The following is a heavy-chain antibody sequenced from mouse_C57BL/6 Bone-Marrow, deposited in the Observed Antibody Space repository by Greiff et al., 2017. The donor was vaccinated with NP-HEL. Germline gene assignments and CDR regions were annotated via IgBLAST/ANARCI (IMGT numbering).Heavy chain of an antibody. CDR2: INPGSGGT. V-gene: IGHV1-54*01. Sequence: QVQLQQSGAELVRPGTSVKVSCKASGYAFTNYLIEWVKQRPGQGLEWIGVINPGSGGTNYNEKFKGKATLTADKSSSTAYMQLSSLTSEDSAVYFCARRTYDYDRDPYYFDYWGQGTTLTVSS. CDR1: GYAFTNYL. J-gene: IGHJ2*01. CDR3: ARRTYDYDRDPYYFDY. D-gene: IGHD2-4*01.